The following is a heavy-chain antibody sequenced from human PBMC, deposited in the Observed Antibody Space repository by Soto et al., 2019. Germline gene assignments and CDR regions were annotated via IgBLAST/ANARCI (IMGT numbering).Heavy chain of an antibody. CDR1: GLALSGYW. Sequence: EVQLVESGGGLVQPGGSLRLSCVASGLALSGYWMSWVRQAPGKGLEWLANIKQDGSEKNYVDSVKGRFTISRDNAKNLVYLQMNSLTAEDTAVYYCVPGFDYWGQGTLVTVSS. CDR2: IKQDGSEK. J-gene: IGHJ4*02. CDR3: VPGFDY. V-gene: IGHV3-7*01.